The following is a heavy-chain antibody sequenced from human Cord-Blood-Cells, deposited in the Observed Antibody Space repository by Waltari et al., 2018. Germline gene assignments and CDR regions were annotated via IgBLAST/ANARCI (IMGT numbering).Heavy chain of an antibody. J-gene: IGHJ6*02. Sequence: QVQLQESGPGLVKPSGTLSLTCAVSGGSISSSNWWSWVRQPPGKGLGWIGEIYHSGSTNYNPALKSRVTISVDKSKNQFSLKLSSVTAADTAVYYCARDRRIVATSYYYYYGMDVWGQGTTVTVSS. CDR3: ARDRRIVATSYYYYYGMDV. D-gene: IGHD5-12*01. CDR2: IYHSGST. V-gene: IGHV4-4*02. CDR1: GGSISSSNW.